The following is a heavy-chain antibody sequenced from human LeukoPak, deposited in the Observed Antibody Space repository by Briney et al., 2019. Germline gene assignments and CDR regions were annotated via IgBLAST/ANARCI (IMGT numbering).Heavy chain of an antibody. D-gene: IGHD4-17*01. CDR2: IYYSGST. V-gene: IGHV4-31*03. Sequence: PSQTLSLTCTVSGGSISSGGYSWSWIRQHPGKGLEWIGYIYYSGSTYYNPSLKSRVTISVDTSKNQFSLKLSSVTAADTAVYYCARDGYGDLVYDYWGQGTLVTVSS. CDR3: ARDGYGDLVYDY. CDR1: GGSISSGGYS. J-gene: IGHJ4*02.